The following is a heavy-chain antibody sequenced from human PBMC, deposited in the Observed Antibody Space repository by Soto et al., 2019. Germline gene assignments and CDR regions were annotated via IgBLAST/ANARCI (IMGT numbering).Heavy chain of an antibody. V-gene: IGHV3-23*01. CDR3: ANEHRHLQVRLGELSPLDCDS. J-gene: IGHJ5*01. CDR1: GFTFSNYA. CDR2: ISGSGGGT. Sequence: EVNLLESGGGFVQPGGSLRLSCAASGFTFSNYAMIWVRRAPGKGLEWFSSISGSGGGTFYADSVKGRFTISRDNFKNTLYLQMNSLRAEDTALYPCANEHRHLQVRLGELSPLDCDSWGQGTLVTVSS. D-gene: IGHD3-16*02.